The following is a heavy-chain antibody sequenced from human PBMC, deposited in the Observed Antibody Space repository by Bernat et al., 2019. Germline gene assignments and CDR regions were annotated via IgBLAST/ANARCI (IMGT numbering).Heavy chain of an antibody. J-gene: IGHJ4*02. Sequence: EVQVVESGGGLVQPGGSLRLSCSASGFTFSTYAMHWVRQAPGKGLEYASSISHDGRSTYYADSVKGRFTISRDNAKNTLYLQMNSLRAEDTAVYFCVKDRYVDYWGLGTLVTVS. CDR3: VKDRYVDY. CDR1: GFTFSTYA. V-gene: IGHV3-64D*06. CDR2: ISHDGRST.